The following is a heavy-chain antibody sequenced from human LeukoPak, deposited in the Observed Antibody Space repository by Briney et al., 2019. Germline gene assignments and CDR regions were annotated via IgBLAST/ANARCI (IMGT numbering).Heavy chain of an antibody. V-gene: IGHV3-7*01. CDR1: GFTFSSSW. J-gene: IGHJ5*02. CDR2: IKEDGSAK. Sequence: GGSLRLSCAASGFTFSSSWMSWLRQAPGKGLQWVADIKEDGSAKYYVDSVKGRFTISRDNAKNSLYLQMNSLRVEDTAVYYCARADSGYDFRFDPWGQGTLVTVSS. CDR3: ARADSGYDFRFDP. D-gene: IGHD5-12*01.